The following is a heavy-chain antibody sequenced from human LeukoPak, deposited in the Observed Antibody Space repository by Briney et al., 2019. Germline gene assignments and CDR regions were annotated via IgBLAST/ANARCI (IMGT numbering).Heavy chain of an antibody. CDR1: GFTFSSYG. CDR2: ISYDGSNK. V-gene: IGHV3-30*18. D-gene: IGHD3-10*01. J-gene: IGHJ5*02. CDR3: AKDLGPTYYGSGSYWDNWFDP. Sequence: GGSLRLSCAASGFTFSSYGMHWVRQAPGKGLEWVAVISYDGSNKYYADSVKGRFTISRDNSKNTLYLQMNSLRAEETAVYYCAKDLGPTYYGSGSYWDNWFDPWGQGTLVTVSS.